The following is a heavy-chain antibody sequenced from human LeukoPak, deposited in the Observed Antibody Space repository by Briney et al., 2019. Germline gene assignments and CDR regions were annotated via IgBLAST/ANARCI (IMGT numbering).Heavy chain of an antibody. CDR3: ARDVYSRNLGRFDP. V-gene: IGHV1-2*02. D-gene: IGHD6-13*01. Sequence: GASVKVSCKASGYTFTGYYMHWVRQAPGQGLEWMGWINPNSGGTNYAQKFQGRVSMTRDTSISTAYMELIRLTSDDTAVYYCARDVYSRNLGRFDPWGQGTLVTVSS. CDR1: GYTFTGYY. CDR2: INPNSGGT. J-gene: IGHJ5*02.